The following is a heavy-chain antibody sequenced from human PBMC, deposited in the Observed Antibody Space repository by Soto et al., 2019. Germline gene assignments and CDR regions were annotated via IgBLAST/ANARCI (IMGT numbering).Heavy chain of an antibody. V-gene: IGHV1-18*04. CDR1: CSTFTNYG. CDR2: ISADNGNT. J-gene: IGHJ4*02. Sequence: GVTLRVSCQASCSTFTNYGISWVRQALGRGLEWMGWISADNGNTNYAQKFQGRVIIERDTSASTAYMELSSLRSEDTAVYYCARGGYFDSSNYLAYWGLGTLVTVSS. CDR3: ARGGYFDSSNYLAY. D-gene: IGHD3-22*01.